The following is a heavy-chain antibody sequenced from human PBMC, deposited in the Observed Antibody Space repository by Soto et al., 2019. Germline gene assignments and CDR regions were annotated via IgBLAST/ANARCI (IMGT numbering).Heavy chain of an antibody. CDR2: ISYDGSNK. Sequence: PGGSLRLSCAASGFTFSSYGMHWVRQAPGKGLEWVAVISYDGSNKYYADSVKGRFTISRDNSKNTLYLQMNSLRAEGTAVYYCAKDLVARGLYCTNGVCYSAVSYYYGMDVWGQGTTVTVSS. CDR3: AKDLVARGLYCTNGVCYSAVSYYYGMDV. D-gene: IGHD2-8*01. CDR1: GFTFSSYG. J-gene: IGHJ6*02. V-gene: IGHV3-30*18.